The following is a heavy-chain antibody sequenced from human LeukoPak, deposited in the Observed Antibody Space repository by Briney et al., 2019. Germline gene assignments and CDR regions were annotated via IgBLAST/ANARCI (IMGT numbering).Heavy chain of an antibody. CDR2: ISDSGDST. D-gene: IGHD3-16*01. CDR1: GLTFNSYA. J-gene: IGHJ4*02. Sequence: QPGGSLRLSCAASGLTFNSYAMSWVRQAPGKGLEWVSVISDSGDSTYYADSVKGRFTISRDNSKNTLSLQMNSLRVDDTAVYYCAKETSLKDWGQGTLVIVSS. CDR3: AKETSLKD. V-gene: IGHV3-23*01.